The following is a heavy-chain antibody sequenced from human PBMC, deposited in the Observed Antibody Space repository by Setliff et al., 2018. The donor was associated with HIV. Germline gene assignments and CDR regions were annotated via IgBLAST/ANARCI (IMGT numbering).Heavy chain of an antibody. CDR2: INPSGGST. V-gene: IGHV1-46*01. CDR1: GYTFTSYY. D-gene: IGHD6-13*01. Sequence: SVKVSCKASGYTFTSYYMHWVRQAPGQGLEWMGIINPSGGSTSYAQKFQGRVTMTRDTSTSTVYMELSSLSSEDTAVYYCARDQTGVAAAAFGGGSAWSDEGFDIWGQGTMVTVSS. CDR3: ARDQTGVAAAAFGGGSAWSDEGFDI. J-gene: IGHJ3*02.